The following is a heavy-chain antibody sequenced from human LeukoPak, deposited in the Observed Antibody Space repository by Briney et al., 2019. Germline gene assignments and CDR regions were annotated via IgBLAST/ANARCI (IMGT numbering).Heavy chain of an antibody. D-gene: IGHD3-3*01. CDR2: ISGSGGST. CDR1: GFTFSSYA. Sequence: SGGSLRLSCAASGFTFSSYAMSWVRQAPGKGLEWVSAISGSGGSTYYADSVKGRFTISRDNSKNTPCLQMNSLRAEDTAVYYCAKEEGYDFWSGPLGYWGQGTLVTVSS. CDR3: AKEEGYDFWSGPLGY. V-gene: IGHV3-23*01. J-gene: IGHJ4*02.